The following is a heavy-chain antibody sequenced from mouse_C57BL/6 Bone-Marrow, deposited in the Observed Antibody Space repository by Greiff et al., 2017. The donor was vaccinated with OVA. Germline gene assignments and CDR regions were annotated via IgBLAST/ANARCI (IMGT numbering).Heavy chain of an antibody. Sequence: VQLQQPGAELVMPGASVKLSCKASGYTFTSYWMHWVKQRPGQGLEWIGEIDPSDSYTNYNQKFKGKSTLTVDKSSSTAYMQLSSLTSEDSAVYYCASAFTTVVASFDYWGQGTTLTVSS. CDR1: GYTFTSYW. D-gene: IGHD1-1*01. CDR2: IDPSDSYT. J-gene: IGHJ2*01. V-gene: IGHV1-69*01. CDR3: ASAFTTVVASFDY.